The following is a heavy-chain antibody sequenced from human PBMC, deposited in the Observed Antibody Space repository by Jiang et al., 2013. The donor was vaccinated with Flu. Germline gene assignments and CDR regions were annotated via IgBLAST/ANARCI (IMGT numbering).Heavy chain of an antibody. V-gene: IGHV5-51*01. D-gene: IGHD6-13*01. CDR1: GYSFTSYW. Sequence: VESGAEVKSPGVSEDLRVRVSGYSFTSYWIGWVRQMPGKGLEWMGIIYPGDSDTRYSPSFQGQVTISADKSISTAYLQWSSLKASDTAMYYCASLGAAAPGAFDIWGQGTMVTVSS. CDR2: IYPGDSDT. CDR3: ASLGAAAPGAFDI. J-gene: IGHJ3*02.